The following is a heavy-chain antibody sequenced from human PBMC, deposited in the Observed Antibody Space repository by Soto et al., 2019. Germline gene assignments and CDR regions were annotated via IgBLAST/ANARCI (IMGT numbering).Heavy chain of an antibody. CDR2: IYYSGST. Sequence: SETLSLTCTVSGGSISTYYWSWIRQPPGKGLEWIGYIYYSGSTSYNPSLKSRVTISVDTSKNQFSLKLRSVTAADTAAYYCASDRSSGWDQGYGMDVWGQGTTVTVSS. CDR3: ASDRSSGWDQGYGMDV. V-gene: IGHV4-59*01. D-gene: IGHD6-19*01. J-gene: IGHJ6*02. CDR1: GGSISTYY.